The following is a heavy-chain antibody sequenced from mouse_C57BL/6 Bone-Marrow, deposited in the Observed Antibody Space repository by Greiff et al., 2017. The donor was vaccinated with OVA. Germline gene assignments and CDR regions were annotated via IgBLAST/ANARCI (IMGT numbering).Heavy chain of an antibody. CDR1: GYTFTSYW. CDR3: ALHYGNYFDY. V-gene: IGHV1-69*01. Sequence: VQLQQSGAELVMPGASVKLSCKASGYTFTSYWMHWVKQRPGQGLEWIGEIDPSDSYTNYNQKFKGKSTLTVDKSSSTAYMQLSSLTSEDSAVYYCALHYGNYFDYWGQGTTLTVSS. D-gene: IGHD2-1*01. J-gene: IGHJ2*01. CDR2: IDPSDSYT.